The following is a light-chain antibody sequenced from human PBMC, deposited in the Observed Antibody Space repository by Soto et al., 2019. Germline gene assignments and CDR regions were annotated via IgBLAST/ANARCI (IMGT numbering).Light chain of an antibody. V-gene: IGLV2-14*03. CDR2: EVR. Sequence: QSALTQPASVSGSPGQSITISCTGTSSDIVAYDYVSWFQQYSGKAPTLIIYEVRFRPSGVSSRFSGSKSGNTASLTISGLQTEDEADYYCGSYASATLIFGGGTKLTVL. J-gene: IGLJ2*01. CDR1: SSDIVAYDY. CDR3: GSYASATLI.